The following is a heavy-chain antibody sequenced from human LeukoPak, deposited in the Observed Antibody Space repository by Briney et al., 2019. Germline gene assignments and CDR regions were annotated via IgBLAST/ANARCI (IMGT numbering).Heavy chain of an antibody. CDR2: IYPGDSDT. D-gene: IGHD3-10*01. J-gene: IGHJ5*02. CDR3: ARLDMYGSGSYYCGDWFDP. CDR1: GYSFTSYW. Sequence: GGALKIPSNGAGYSFTSYWIGWVRQLPGKGLGWMGIIYPGDSDTRYSPSFQGQVTIAADKSISTAYLQWSSLKASDTAMYYCARLDMYGSGSYYCGDWFDPWGQGTLVTVSS. V-gene: IGHV5-51*01.